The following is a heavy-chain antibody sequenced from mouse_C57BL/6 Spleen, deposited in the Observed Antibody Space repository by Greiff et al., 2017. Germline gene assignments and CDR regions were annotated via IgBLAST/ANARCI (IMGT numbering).Heavy chain of an antibody. CDR3: ARKDYAIDY. Sequence: VQLQQSGAELARPGASVKLSCKASGYTFTSYGISWVKQRTGQGLEWIGEIYPRSGNTSYNEKFTGKATLTADKCASTAYMELRSLTSEDSAVYFCARKDYAIDYWGQGTTLTVSS. J-gene: IGHJ2*01. CDR1: GYTFTSYG. V-gene: IGHV1-81*01. CDR2: IYPRSGNT. D-gene: IGHD2-4*01.